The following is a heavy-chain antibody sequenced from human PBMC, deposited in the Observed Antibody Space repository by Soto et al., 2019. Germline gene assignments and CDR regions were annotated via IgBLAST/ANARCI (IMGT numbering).Heavy chain of an antibody. J-gene: IGHJ5*02. Sequence: ASVKVSCKVSGYTLTELSMHWVRQAPGKGLEWMGGFDPEDGETIYAQKFQGRVTMTEDTSTDTAYMELSSLRSEDTAVYYCAIIFKYYDILTGYYVNWFDPWGQGTLVTVSS. CDR2: FDPEDGET. V-gene: IGHV1-24*01. CDR3: AIIFKYYDILTGYYVNWFDP. D-gene: IGHD3-9*01. CDR1: GYTLTELS.